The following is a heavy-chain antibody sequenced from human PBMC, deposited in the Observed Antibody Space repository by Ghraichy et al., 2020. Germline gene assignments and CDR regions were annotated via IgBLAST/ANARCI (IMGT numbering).Heavy chain of an antibody. CDR3: ATGRHIQGTFAFITMIPPFDY. V-gene: IGHV1-24*01. CDR2: FDPEDGET. J-gene: IGHJ4*02. Sequence: ASVKVSCKVSGYTLTELSMHWVRQAPGKGLEWMGGFDPEDGETIYAQKFQGRVTMTEDTSTDTAYMELSSLRSEDTAVYYCATGRHIQGTFAFITMIPPFDYWGQGTLVTVSS. CDR1: GYTLTELS. D-gene: IGHD3-22*01.